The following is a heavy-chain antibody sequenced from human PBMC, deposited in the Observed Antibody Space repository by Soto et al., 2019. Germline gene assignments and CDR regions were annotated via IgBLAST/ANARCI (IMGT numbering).Heavy chain of an antibody. D-gene: IGHD3-9*01. Sequence: SETLSLTCTVSGGSISSGGYYWSWIRQHPGKGLEWIGYIYYSGSTYYNPSLKSRVTITVDTSKNQFSLKLSSVTAADTAVYYCARGQPYYDILTGYYWGLIFDPWGQGTLVTVSS. CDR2: IYYSGST. V-gene: IGHV4-31*03. CDR1: GGSISSGGYY. J-gene: IGHJ5*02. CDR3: ARGQPYYDILTGYYWGLIFDP.